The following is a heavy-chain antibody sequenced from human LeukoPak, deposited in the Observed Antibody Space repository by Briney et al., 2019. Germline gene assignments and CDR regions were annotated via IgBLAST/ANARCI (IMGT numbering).Heavy chain of an antibody. J-gene: IGHJ4*02. CDR3: ARVIRSSGWYVDY. CDR1: GFTFSSYA. CDR2: ITASGHTT. V-gene: IGHV3-23*01. D-gene: IGHD6-19*01. Sequence: GGSLRLSCAASGFTFSSYAMSWVRQAPGKGLEWVSGITASGHTTFYADSVKGRFTISRDNSKNTLNLQMNSLKAEDTAMYYCARVIRSSGWYVDYWGQGTLVTVSS.